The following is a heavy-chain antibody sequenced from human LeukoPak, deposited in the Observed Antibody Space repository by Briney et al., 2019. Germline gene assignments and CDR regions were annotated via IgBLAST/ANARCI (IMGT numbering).Heavy chain of an antibody. CDR3: ARWGHDRAFDP. D-gene: IGHD3-16*01. CDR2: IKEDGSEK. J-gene: IGHJ5*02. Sequence: GGSLRLSCAASGFTLSSSWMSWVRQAPGKGLEWVANIKEDGSEKYYVDSVKGRFTISRDNAKNSLYLQMNSLRVEDTAVYYCARWGHDRAFDPWGQGSLVTVSS. V-gene: IGHV3-7*03. CDR1: GFTLSSSW.